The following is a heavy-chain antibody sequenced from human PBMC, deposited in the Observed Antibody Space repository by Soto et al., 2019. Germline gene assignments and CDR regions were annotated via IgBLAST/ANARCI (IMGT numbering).Heavy chain of an antibody. V-gene: IGHV1-69*13. J-gene: IGHJ6*02. D-gene: IGHD6-19*01. Sequence: RASVKVSCKASGGTFSSYAISWVRPAPGQGLEWMGGIIPIFGTANYAQKFQGRVTSTADESTSTAYMELSSLRSEDTAVYYCARTSIAVAGGVHYYYYGMDVWGQGTTVTVSS. CDR1: GGTFSSYA. CDR3: ARTSIAVAGGVHYYYYGMDV. CDR2: IIPIFGTA.